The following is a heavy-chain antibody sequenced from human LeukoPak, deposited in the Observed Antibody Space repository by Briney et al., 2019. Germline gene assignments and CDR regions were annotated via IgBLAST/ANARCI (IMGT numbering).Heavy chain of an antibody. J-gene: IGHJ4*02. D-gene: IGHD1-7*01. CDR3: AKDERNWNYNLASQTYD. CDR1: GFRFSSYA. Sequence: QPGGSLRLSCAASGFRFSSYAMSWVRQAPGKGLEWVSAISGSGVSTYYADSVKGRFTVSRDNSKNTLYLQMSSLRAEDTAVYYCAKDERNWNYNLASQTYDWGQGTLVTVSS. V-gene: IGHV3-23*01. CDR2: ISGSGVST.